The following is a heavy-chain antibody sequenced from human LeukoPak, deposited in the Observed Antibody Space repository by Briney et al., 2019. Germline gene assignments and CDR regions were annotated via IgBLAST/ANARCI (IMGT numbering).Heavy chain of an antibody. Sequence: PSETLSLTCTVSGGSISSTGYYWGWIRQPPGKGLEWIGSIYYSGSTYYNPSLKSRVTMSVHTSKNQFSLNLTSVTAADTAVYYCARHPVAATRGANFDYWGQGTLVTVSS. D-gene: IGHD6-25*01. CDR1: GGSISSTGYY. V-gene: IGHV4-39*01. CDR3: ARHPVAATRGANFDY. J-gene: IGHJ4*02. CDR2: IYYSGST.